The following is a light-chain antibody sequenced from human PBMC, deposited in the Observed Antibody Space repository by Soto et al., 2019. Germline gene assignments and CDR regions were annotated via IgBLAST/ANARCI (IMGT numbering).Light chain of an antibody. CDR3: QHYNSYSEA. Sequence: DIQMTQSPSTLSGSVGDRVTITCRASQTISSWLAWYQQKPGKALKLLIYKASTLKSGVPSRFSGSGSGTEFTLTISSLQPYDFATYYCQHYNSYSEAFGQGTKVELK. V-gene: IGKV1-5*03. J-gene: IGKJ1*01. CDR1: QTISSW. CDR2: KAS.